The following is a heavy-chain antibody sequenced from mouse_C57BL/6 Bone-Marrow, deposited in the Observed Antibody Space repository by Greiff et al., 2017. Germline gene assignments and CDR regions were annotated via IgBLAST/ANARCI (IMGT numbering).Heavy chain of an antibody. J-gene: IGHJ1*03. V-gene: IGHV1-81*01. CDR2: IYPRSGNP. Sequence: VQLQESGAELARPGASVKLSCKASGYTFTSYGISWVKQRTGQGLEWIGEIYPRSGNPYNNEKFKGKATLTADKSSSTAYMALRSLTSEDSAVYFCARWDYYGSSYGRYFDVWGTGTTVTVSS. CDR1: GYTFTSYG. D-gene: IGHD1-1*01. CDR3: ARWDYYGSSYGRYFDV.